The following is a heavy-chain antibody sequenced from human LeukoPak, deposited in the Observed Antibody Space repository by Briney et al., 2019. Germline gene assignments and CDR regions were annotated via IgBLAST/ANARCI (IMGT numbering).Heavy chain of an antibody. D-gene: IGHD3-22*01. CDR2: ISSSSSYI. J-gene: IGHJ3*02. V-gene: IGHV3-21*01. Sequence: GGSLRLSCAASGFTFSSYSMNWVRQAPGKGLEWVSSISSSSSYIYYADSVKGRFTISRDNAKNSLYLQMNSLRAEDTAVYYCARDLPRYYDSSGYLDAFDIWGQGTMVTVSS. CDR1: GFTFSSYS. CDR3: ARDLPRYYDSSGYLDAFDI.